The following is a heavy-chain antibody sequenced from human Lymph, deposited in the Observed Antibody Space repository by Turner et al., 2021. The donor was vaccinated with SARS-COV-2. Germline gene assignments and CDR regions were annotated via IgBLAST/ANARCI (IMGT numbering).Heavy chain of an antibody. V-gene: IGHV1-24*01. D-gene: IGHD1-1*01. CDR3: ATLKSNWKILTGRYYFDF. CDR1: GYTLTELS. Sequence: QVQLVQSGAEVKKPGASVKVACKVSGYTLTELSIHWVRQAPGKGLGWMGGFDPEDGETIYAQKFQGRVTMTEDTSTDTAYMELSSLRSEDTAVYYCATLKSNWKILTGRYYFDFWGQGTLVTVSS. CDR2: FDPEDGET. J-gene: IGHJ4*02.